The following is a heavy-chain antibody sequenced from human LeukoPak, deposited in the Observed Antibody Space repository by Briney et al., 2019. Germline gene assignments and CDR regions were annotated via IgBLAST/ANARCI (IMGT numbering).Heavy chain of an antibody. D-gene: IGHD4-11*01. J-gene: IGHJ6*03. Sequence: PSETLSLTCTVSGGSMSGQYWSWIRRPPGKGLEWIGNMYYGGSTNYNPSLKSRVTISIDTSKNQFSLKLSSVTAADTAVYYCARRLDDMDVWGKGTTVTVSS. V-gene: IGHV4-59*08. CDR3: ARRLDDMDV. CDR2: MYYGGST. CDR1: GGSMSGQY.